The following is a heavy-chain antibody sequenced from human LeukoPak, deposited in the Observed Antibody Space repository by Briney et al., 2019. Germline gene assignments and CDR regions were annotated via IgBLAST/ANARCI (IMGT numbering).Heavy chain of an antibody. CDR3: ARDPIRGKDAFDI. J-gene: IGHJ3*02. V-gene: IGHV4-61*02. Sequence: SQTLSLTCTVSGGSISSGSYYWSWIRQPAGKGLEWIGRIYTSGSTNYNPSLKSRVTMSVDTSKSQFSLKLDSVTAADTAVYFCARDPIRGKDAFDIWGQGTQVTVSS. D-gene: IGHD3-10*01. CDR2: IYTSGST. CDR1: GGSISSGSYY.